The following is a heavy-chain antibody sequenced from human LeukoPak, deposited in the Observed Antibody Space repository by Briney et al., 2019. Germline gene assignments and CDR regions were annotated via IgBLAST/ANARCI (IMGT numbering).Heavy chain of an antibody. V-gene: IGHV4-34*01. D-gene: IGHD4-11*01. J-gene: IGHJ5*02. CDR2: INHSGST. CDR1: GGSFSGYY. CDR3: ARGYTAWFDP. Sequence: SETLSLTCAVYGGSFSGYYWSWIRQPPGKGLEWIGEINHSGSTNYNPSLKSRVTISVDTSKNQFSLKLASVTAPDTAVYYCARGYTAWFDPWGQGTLVTVPS.